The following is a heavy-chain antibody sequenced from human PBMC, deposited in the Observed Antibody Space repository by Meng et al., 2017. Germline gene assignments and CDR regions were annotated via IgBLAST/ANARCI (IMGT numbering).Heavy chain of an antibody. CDR3: ARVSHTYYYDSSGYYPSDY. CDR1: GYTCTSYG. Sequence: QVHLVQAGGEVKKPGASVKVSCKASGYTCTSYGISWVRQAPGQGLEWMGWISAYNGNTNYTQKLQGRVTMTTDTSTSTAYMELRSLRSDDTAVYYCARVSHTYYYDSSGYYPSDYWGQGTLVTVSS. D-gene: IGHD3-22*01. CDR2: ISAYNGNT. V-gene: IGHV1-18*01. J-gene: IGHJ4*02.